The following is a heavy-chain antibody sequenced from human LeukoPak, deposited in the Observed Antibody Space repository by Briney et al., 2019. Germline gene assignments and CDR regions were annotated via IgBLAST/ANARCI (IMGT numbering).Heavy chain of an antibody. Sequence: PGGSLRLSCAASGFTFRNYAMSWIRQAPRKGLDWVSAITDTGESTYYADSVKGRFTISRDNSKNTLYLQMNSLRAEDTAVYYCAKGSRSSRPYYFDYWGQGTLVTVSS. CDR3: AKGSRSSRPYYFDY. D-gene: IGHD6-13*01. CDR1: GFTFRNYA. V-gene: IGHV3-23*01. CDR2: ITDTGEST. J-gene: IGHJ4*02.